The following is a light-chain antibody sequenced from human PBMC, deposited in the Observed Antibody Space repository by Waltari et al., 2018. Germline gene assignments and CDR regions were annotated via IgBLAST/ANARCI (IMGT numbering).Light chain of an antibody. J-gene: IGKJ1*01. V-gene: IGKV3-11*01. CDR3: QLRSKWLRT. Sequence: EIVLTQSPATLSLSPGERATPSCRASQSVRTYLAWYQQKPGQAPRLLIYDAATRATAIPARFSGSGSGTDFTLTFSSLEPEDFAVYYCQLRSKWLRTFGQGTKVEV. CDR1: QSVRTY. CDR2: DAA.